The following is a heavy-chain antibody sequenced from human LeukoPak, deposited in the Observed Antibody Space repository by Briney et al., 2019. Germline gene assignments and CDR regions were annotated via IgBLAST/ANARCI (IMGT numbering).Heavy chain of an antibody. CDR3: ARDLYYDGSGGDL. CDR1: GFTFSSYA. CDR2: ISGSGGST. D-gene: IGHD3-22*01. V-gene: IGHV3-23*01. J-gene: IGHJ2*01. Sequence: PGGSLRLSCAASGFTFSSYAMNWVRQAPGKGLEWVSVISGSGGSTYYAGSVKGRFTISRDNSNNTLYLQMNSLRAEDTAVYYCARDLYYDGSGGDLWGRGTLVTVSS.